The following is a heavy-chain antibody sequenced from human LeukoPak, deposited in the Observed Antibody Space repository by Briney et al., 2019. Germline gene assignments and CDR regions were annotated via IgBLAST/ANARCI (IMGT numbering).Heavy chain of an antibody. CDR2: INSDGSST. D-gene: IGHD6-19*01. V-gene: IGHV3-74*01. CDR3: ARDLGAVAGTFDY. J-gene: IGHJ4*02. Sequence: PGGSLRLSCAASGFTFSSYWMHWVRQAPGKGLVWVPRINSDGSSTSYADSVKGRFTISRDNAKNTLYLQMNSLRAEDTAVYYCARDLGAVAGTFDYWGQGTLVTVSS. CDR1: GFTFSSYW.